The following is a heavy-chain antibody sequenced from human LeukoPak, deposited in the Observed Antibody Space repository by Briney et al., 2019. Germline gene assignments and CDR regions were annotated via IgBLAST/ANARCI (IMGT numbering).Heavy chain of an antibody. V-gene: IGHV3-23*01. CDR1: GFTFSSYT. J-gene: IGHJ4*02. CDR2: ITTSDGNT. D-gene: IGHD7-27*01. Sequence: GGSLRLSCAASGFTFSSYTMSWVRQAPGKGLEWVSTITTSDGNTYYADSVKGRFTVSRDNSKNTLFLQMNSLRAEDTAVYYCAKDGGLWVSAHWGDSWGQGTLVTVSS. CDR3: AKDGGLWVSAHWGDS.